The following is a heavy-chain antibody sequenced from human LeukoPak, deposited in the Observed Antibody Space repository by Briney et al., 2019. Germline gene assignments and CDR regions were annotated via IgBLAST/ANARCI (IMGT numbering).Heavy chain of an antibody. Sequence: SETLSLTCTVSGGSISSSSYYWGWIRQPPGKGLEWIGSIYYSGSTYYNPSLKSRVTISVDTSKNQFSLKLSSVTAADTAVYYYARGGLLEWFINWFDPWGQGTLVTVSS. D-gene: IGHD3-3*01. CDR2: IYYSGST. CDR3: ARGGLLEWFINWFDP. J-gene: IGHJ5*02. V-gene: IGHV4-39*01. CDR1: GGSISSSSYY.